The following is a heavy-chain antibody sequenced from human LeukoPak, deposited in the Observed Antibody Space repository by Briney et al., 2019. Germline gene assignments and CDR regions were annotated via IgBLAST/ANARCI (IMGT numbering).Heavy chain of an antibody. V-gene: IGHV4-4*07. CDR1: GGSISSYY. CDR2: IYTSGST. Sequence: SETLSLTCTVSGGSISSYYWSWIRQPAGKGLEWIGRIYTSGSTNNNPSLKSRVTMSVDTSKNQFSLKLTSVTAAETAVYYCAREKVDRLLWFGELSPGYGWFDPWGQGTLVTVSS. CDR3: AREKVDRLLWFGELSPGYGWFDP. D-gene: IGHD3-10*01. J-gene: IGHJ5*02.